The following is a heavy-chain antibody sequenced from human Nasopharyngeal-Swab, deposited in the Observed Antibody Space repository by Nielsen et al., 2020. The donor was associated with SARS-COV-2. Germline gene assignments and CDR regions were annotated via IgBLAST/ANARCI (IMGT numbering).Heavy chain of an antibody. CDR1: GGSISSSSYY. V-gene: IGHV4-39*01. J-gene: IGHJ3*02. CDR2: IYYSGST. CDR3: ARLESPSGAFDI. Sequence: SETLSLTCTVSGGSISSSSYYWGWIRQPPGKGLEWIGSIYYSGSTYYNPSLKSRVTISVDTSKNQFSLKLSSVTAADTAVYYCARLESPSGAFDIWGQGTMATVSS. D-gene: IGHD3-3*01.